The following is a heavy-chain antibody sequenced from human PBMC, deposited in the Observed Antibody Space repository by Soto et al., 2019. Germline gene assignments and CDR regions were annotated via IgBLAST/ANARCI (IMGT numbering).Heavy chain of an antibody. J-gene: IGHJ1*01. CDR3: ARAWDF. CDR1: GVSVSRDYQ. CDR2: ISYSGSP. V-gene: IGHV4-30-4*01. D-gene: IGHD1-26*01. Sequence: TLSLTCTVSGVSVSRDYQWIWIRQPPGKGLEWIGHISYSGSPYYHPSLRSRLSISVDTSKNQFSLKVKSVTAADTAVYYCARAWDFWGQGTLVTVSS.